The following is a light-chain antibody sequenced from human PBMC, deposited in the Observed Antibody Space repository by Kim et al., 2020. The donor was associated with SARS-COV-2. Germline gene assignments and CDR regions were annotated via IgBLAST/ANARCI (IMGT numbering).Light chain of an antibody. V-gene: IGLV1-44*01. J-gene: IGLJ2*01. Sequence: GQRVNISCSGSSYNSGSNTVNWHQQLPGTAPKLLIYSNNQRPSGVPDRFSGSKSGTSASLAISGLQSEDEADYYCAAWDDSLNGVVFGGGTKLTVL. CDR3: AAWDDSLNGVV. CDR2: SNN. CDR1: SYNSGSNT.